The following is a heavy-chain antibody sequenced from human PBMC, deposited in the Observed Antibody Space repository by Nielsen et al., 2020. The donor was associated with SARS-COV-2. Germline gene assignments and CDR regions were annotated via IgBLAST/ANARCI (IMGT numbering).Heavy chain of an antibody. Sequence: ASVKVSCKASGYTFTSYGISWVRQAPGQGLEWMGWISAYNGNTNYAQKLQGRVTMTTDTSTSTVYMELSSLRSEDTAVYYCARVMVCGGDCYAFDIWGQGTMVTVSS. CDR2: ISAYNGNT. J-gene: IGHJ3*02. V-gene: IGHV1-18*01. D-gene: IGHD2-21*02. CDR1: GYTFTSYG. CDR3: ARVMVCGGDCYAFDI.